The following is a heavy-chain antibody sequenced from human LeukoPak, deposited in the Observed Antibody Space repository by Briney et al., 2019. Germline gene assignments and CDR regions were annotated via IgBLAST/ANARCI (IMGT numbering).Heavy chain of an antibody. CDR2: INPNSGGT. J-gene: IGHJ5*02. Sequence: ASVKVSCKASGYTFTDYYMHWVRQAPGQGLEWMGWINPNSGGTNYAQRFQGRVTMTRDTSISTAYMELSSLRSDDTAIYYCARIIYCSSTSCYHRWFDPWGQGTLVTVSS. V-gene: IGHV1-2*02. CDR3: ARIIYCSSTSCYHRWFDP. D-gene: IGHD2-2*01. CDR1: GYTFTDYY.